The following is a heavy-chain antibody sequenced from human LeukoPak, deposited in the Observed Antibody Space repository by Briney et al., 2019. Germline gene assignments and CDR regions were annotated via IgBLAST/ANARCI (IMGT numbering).Heavy chain of an antibody. D-gene: IGHD6-19*01. V-gene: IGHV3-66*01. Sequence: GGSLRLSCAASGFTVSSNYMSWVRQAPGKGLEWVSVIYSGGSTYYADSVKGRFTISRDNSKNTLYLQMNSLRAEDTAVYYCARVIQTLAVAGTFDYWGQGTLVTVSS. CDR3: ARVIQTLAVAGTFDY. CDR2: IYSGGST. CDR1: GFTVSSNY. J-gene: IGHJ4*02.